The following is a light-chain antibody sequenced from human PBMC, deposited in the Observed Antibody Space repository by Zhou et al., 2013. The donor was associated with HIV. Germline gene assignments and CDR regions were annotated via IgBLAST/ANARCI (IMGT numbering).Light chain of an antibody. CDR3: QQYNAHPIT. J-gene: IGKJ5*01. V-gene: IGKV1-5*03. Sequence: DIQMTQSPSTLSASVGDRVTIACRASQSISNWLAWYQKRPGKAPKYLIYKTSSLESGVPSRFSGSGSGTEFTLTINSLQPDDFATYYCQQYNAHPITFGQGTRLEIK. CDR1: QSISNW. CDR2: KTS.